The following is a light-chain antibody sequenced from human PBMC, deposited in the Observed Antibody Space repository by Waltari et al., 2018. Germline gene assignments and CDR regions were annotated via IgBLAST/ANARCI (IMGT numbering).Light chain of an antibody. CDR1: VLAKKY. V-gene: IGLV3-27*01. J-gene: IGLJ3*02. Sequence: SYELTQPSSVSVSPGQTARITCSGDVLAKKYARWFQQKPGQAHVLVIYKDSERPSGIPERFSGSSSGTTVTLTISGAQVEDEADYYRYSAADNNRWVFGGGTKLTVL. CDR2: KDS. CDR3: YSAADNNRWV.